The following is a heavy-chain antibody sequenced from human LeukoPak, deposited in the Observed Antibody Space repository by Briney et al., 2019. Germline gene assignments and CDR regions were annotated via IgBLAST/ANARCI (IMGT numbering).Heavy chain of an antibody. CDR1: GFTFSTYS. CDR2: ISSNSRTI. CDR3: ARDLGIVVAGINLGY. D-gene: IGHD6-19*01. Sequence: GGSLRLSCAASGFTFSTYSMNWVCQAPGKGLEWVSYISSNSRTIYYADSVKGRFTISRDNAKNSLYLQMNSLRAEDTAVYYCARDLGIVVAGINLGYWGQGTLVTVSS. J-gene: IGHJ4*02. V-gene: IGHV3-48*01.